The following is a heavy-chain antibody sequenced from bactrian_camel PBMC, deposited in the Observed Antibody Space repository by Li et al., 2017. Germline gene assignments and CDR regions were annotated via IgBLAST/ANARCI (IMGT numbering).Heavy chain of an antibody. CDR1: GFTHSSYS. Sequence: DVQLVESGGGSVQTGGSLRLSCVASGFTHSSYSMGWFRQSSGKKREGVAAIDHAGSATYTYAVQGRFTISKDSAKNTLYLQMDSLTPEDTAMYYCAAGSSRGVPFRERGYPYWGQGTQVTVS. J-gene: IGHJ4*01. D-gene: IGHD3*01. V-gene: IGHV3S67*01. CDR3: AAGSSRGVPFRERGYPY. CDR2: IDHAGSA.